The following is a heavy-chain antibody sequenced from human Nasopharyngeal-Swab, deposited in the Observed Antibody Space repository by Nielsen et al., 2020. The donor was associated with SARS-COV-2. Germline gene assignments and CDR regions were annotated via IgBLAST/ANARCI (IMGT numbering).Heavy chain of an antibody. J-gene: IGHJ6*02. CDR1: GGSLSGYY. CDR2: INHSVIT. V-gene: IGHV4-34*01. Sequence: SVTLSLTCAVYGGSLSGYYWSWIRQPPGKGLEWIGEINHSVITNYNPSLKSRVTISVDTSKNQFSLKLSSVTAADTAVYYCARGWGSNWNYPIYYYYYGMDVWGQGTTVTVSS. D-gene: IGHD1-7*01. CDR3: ARGWGSNWNYPIYYYYYGMDV.